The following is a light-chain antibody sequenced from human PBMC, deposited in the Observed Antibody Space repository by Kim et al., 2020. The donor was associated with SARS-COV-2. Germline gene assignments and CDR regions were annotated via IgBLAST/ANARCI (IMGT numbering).Light chain of an antibody. J-gene: IGLJ1*01. CDR3: TSYANDNYV. CDR2: EIT. V-gene: IGLV2-8*01. CDR1: STDFTTYNY. Sequence: QSALTQPPSASGSPGQSVTISCSGTSTDFTTYNYVSWYQQHPGKAPKLIIYEITKRPSGVPDRFSGSKSGDTASLTVSGLQAEDEADYYCTSYANDNYVFGTGTKVTVL.